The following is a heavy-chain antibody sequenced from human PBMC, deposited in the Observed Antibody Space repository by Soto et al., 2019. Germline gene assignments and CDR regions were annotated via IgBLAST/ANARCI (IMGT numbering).Heavy chain of an antibody. CDR1: GFTFSSYA. J-gene: IGHJ4*02. CDR3: AKASFDIFGVPSRPL. Sequence: GGSLRLSCAASGFTFSSYAMSWVRQAPGKGLDWVSGISTSGDSTYYADSVKGRFTISRDNSKNTLYLQMNSLRAEDTAVYYCAKASFDIFGVPSRPLWGQGTLVTVSS. V-gene: IGHV3-23*01. CDR2: ISTSGDST. D-gene: IGHD3-3*01.